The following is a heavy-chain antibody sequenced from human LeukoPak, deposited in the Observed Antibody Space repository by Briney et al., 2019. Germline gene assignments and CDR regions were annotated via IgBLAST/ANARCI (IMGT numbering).Heavy chain of an antibody. V-gene: IGHV3-48*02. CDR1: GFSFSSYW. J-gene: IGHJ4*02. Sequence: GGSLRLSCAVSGFSFSSYWMHWVRQAPGKGLEWVSSIRSGSSTTSYADSVKGRFTISRDNDKNSLFLQMNSLRDEDTAVYYCARDGDGHLDYWGQGTLVTVAS. D-gene: IGHD4-17*01. CDR2: IRSGSSTT. CDR3: ARDGDGHLDY.